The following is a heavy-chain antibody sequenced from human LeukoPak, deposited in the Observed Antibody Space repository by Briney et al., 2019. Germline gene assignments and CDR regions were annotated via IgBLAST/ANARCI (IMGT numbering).Heavy chain of an antibody. CDR2: IYSGGST. CDR3: ARGGGAYCGGDCHRNFDY. V-gene: IGHV3-53*01. Sequence: GGSLRLSCTASGVTVSNNYMSWVRQAPGKGLGWVSVIYSGGSTYYTDSVMGRFTISRDNSKNTLYLQMDSLRAEDTAVYYCARGGGAYCGGDCHRNFDYWGQGTLVTVSS. D-gene: IGHD2-21*02. CDR1: GVTVSNNY. J-gene: IGHJ4*02.